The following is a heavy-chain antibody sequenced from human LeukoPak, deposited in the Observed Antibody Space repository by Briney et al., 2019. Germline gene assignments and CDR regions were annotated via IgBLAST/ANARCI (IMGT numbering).Heavy chain of an antibody. CDR1: GGSFSGYY. V-gene: IGHV4-34*01. Sequence: SETLSLTCAVYGGSFSGYYWSWLRQPPGKGLEWIGEINHSGSTNYNPSLKSRVTISVDTSKNQFSLKLSSVTAADTAVYYCALPYCSSTSCYLNAFDIWGQGTMVTVSS. CDR3: ALPYCSSTSCYLNAFDI. CDR2: INHSGST. J-gene: IGHJ3*02. D-gene: IGHD2-2*01.